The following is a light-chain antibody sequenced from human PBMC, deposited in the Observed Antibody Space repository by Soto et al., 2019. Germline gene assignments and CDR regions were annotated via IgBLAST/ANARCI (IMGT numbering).Light chain of an antibody. Sequence: EIVMTLSPATLSVSPGERATLSCRASQCVSSDLVWYQQKPGQAPRLLIYDASNRATGIPARFSGSGSGTDFTLTISSLEPEDFAVYYCQQRSNWLTFGGGTKVDIK. CDR3: QQRSNWLT. CDR2: DAS. CDR1: QCVSSD. V-gene: IGKV3-11*01. J-gene: IGKJ4*01.